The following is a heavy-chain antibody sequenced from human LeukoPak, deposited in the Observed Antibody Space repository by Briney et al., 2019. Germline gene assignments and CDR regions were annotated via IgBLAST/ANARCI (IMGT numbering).Heavy chain of an antibody. CDR2: ISTIRSYT. D-gene: IGHD3-22*01. CDR3: ARREGFYDSDGYFEGDGFDI. J-gene: IGHJ3*02. V-gene: IGHV3-21*01. Sequence: GGSLRLSCAASGFTFTTYRMEWVRQAPRKGLEWVSSISTIRSYTYYANTVKGRLTNSRDNAKNSLYLKMNNLRAEDTAVYYCARREGFYDSDGYFEGDGFDIWGQGTMVTVSS. CDR1: GFTFTTYR.